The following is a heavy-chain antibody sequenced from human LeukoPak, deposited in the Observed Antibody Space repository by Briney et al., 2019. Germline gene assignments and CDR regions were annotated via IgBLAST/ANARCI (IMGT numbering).Heavy chain of an antibody. V-gene: IGHV4-34*01. D-gene: IGHD1-26*01. CDR1: GGSFSGYY. J-gene: IGHJ6*02. CDR2: INHSGST. CDR3: ARGPSGSYYPYYYYGMDV. Sequence: SETLSLTCAVYGGSFSGYYWSWLRQPPGKGLEWIGEINHSGSTNYNPSLKSRVTISVDTSKNQFSLKLSSVTAADTAVYYCARGPSGSYYPYYYYGMDVWGQGTTVTVSS.